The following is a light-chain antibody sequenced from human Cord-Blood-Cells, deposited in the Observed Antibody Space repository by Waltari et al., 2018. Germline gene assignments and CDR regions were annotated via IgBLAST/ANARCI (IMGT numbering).Light chain of an antibody. Sequence: QTVVTQEPSFSVSPGGTVTLTCGLSSGSVSTSYYPSWYQQTPGQAPRTLIYSTKTGCAGGPDRFSGSILGNKAALTITGAQADDESDYYCVLYMGSGIWVFGGGTKLTVL. J-gene: IGLJ3*02. CDR2: STK. CDR1: SGSVSTSYY. CDR3: VLYMGSGIWV. V-gene: IGLV8-61*01.